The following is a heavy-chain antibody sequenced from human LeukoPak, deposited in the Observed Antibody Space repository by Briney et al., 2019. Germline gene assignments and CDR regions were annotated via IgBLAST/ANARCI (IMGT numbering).Heavy chain of an antibody. J-gene: IGHJ3*02. CDR2: IYHSGST. D-gene: IGHD3-22*01. CDR3: ARPYYDRSGYYHDAFDI. Sequence: SETLSLTCAESGDSISSGAYSWSWIRQPPGKGLEWIGYIYHSGSTYYNPSLESRVTLSVDTSKNQFSLKLSSVTAADTAVYYCARPYYDRSGYYHDAFDIWGQGTMVTVSS. CDR1: GDSISSGAYS. V-gene: IGHV4-30-4*07.